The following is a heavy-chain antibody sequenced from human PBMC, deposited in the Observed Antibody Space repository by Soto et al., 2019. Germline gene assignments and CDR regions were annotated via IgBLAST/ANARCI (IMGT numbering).Heavy chain of an antibody. CDR3: ARSPENYYYYMDV. CDR1: GGSISSYY. J-gene: IGHJ6*03. D-gene: IGHD2-2*01. V-gene: IGHV4-59*01. Sequence: SETLSLTCTVSGGSISSYYWSWIRQPPGKGLEWIGYIYYSGSTNYNPSLKSRVTISVDTSKNQFSLKLSSVTAADTAVYYCARSPENYYYYMDVWGKGTTVTVSS. CDR2: IYYSGST.